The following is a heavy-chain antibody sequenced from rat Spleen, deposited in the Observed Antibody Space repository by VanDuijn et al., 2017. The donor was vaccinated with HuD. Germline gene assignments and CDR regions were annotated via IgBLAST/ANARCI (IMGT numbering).Heavy chain of an antibody. CDR3: AKDKGEYNNLFDY. CDR1: GFTFSNYD. D-gene: IGHD1-10*01. J-gene: IGHJ2*01. Sequence: EVKLVESGGGLAQPGRSMKLSCAASGFTFSNYDMAWVRQAPTKGLEWVATLSYDGHTTYYRDSVKGRFTISRDIAKSTLYLQMDSLRSEDTATYYCAKDKGEYNNLFDYWGQGVMVTVTS. CDR2: LSYDGHTT. V-gene: IGHV5-29*01.